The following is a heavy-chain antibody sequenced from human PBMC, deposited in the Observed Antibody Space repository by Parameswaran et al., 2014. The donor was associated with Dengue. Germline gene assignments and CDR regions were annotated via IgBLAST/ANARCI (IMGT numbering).Heavy chain of an antibody. Sequence: VRQPQEGLEWVAVISYDGSNKYYADSVKGRFTISRDNSKNTLYLQMNSLRAEDTAVYYCARDGRLLWFWGQGTLVTVSS. CDR2: ISYDGSNK. D-gene: IGHD3-10*01. CDR3: ARDGRLLWF. V-gene: IGHV3-30-3*01. J-gene: IGHJ4*02.